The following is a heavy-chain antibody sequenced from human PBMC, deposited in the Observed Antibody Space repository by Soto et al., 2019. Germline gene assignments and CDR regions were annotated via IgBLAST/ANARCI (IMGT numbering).Heavy chain of an antibody. CDR3: ARVAGGIRTTGTTWRAFDI. CDR2: IYHSGST. J-gene: IGHJ3*02. CDR1: GGSISSSNW. D-gene: IGHD1-1*01. V-gene: IGHV4-4*02. Sequence: QVQLQESGPGLVKPSGTLSLTCAVSGGSISSSNWWSWVRQPPGKGLEWIGEIYHSGSTNYNPSHQIRATISVEKSKNQFSLKLSSVTAADTAVYYCARVAGGIRTTGTTWRAFDIWGQGTMVTVSS.